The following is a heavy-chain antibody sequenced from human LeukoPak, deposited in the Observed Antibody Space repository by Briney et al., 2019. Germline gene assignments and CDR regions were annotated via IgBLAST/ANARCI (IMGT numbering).Heavy chain of an antibody. J-gene: IGHJ6*02. CDR2: ISAYNGNT. CDR1: GYTFTSYG. V-gene: IGHV1-18*01. Sequence: ASVKVSCKASGYTFTSYGISWVRQAPGQGLEWMGWISAYNGNTNYAQKLQGRVTMTTDTSTSTAYMELRSLRSDDTAVYYCARGTHFDWLLASEYYYGMDVWGQGTTVTVSS. D-gene: IGHD3-9*01. CDR3: ARGTHFDWLLASEYYYGMDV.